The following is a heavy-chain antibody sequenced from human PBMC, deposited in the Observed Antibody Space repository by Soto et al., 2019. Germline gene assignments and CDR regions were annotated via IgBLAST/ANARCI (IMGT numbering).Heavy chain of an antibody. CDR1: GFTFSSYG. Sequence: HPGGSLRLSCAASGFTFSSYGMHWVRQAPGKGLEWVAVISYDGSNKYYADSVKGQFTISRDNSKNTLYLQMNSLRAEDTAVYYCARDLDVYCGGDCPAAPFDYWGQGTLVTVSS. D-gene: IGHD2-21*02. V-gene: IGHV3-30*03. CDR2: ISYDGSNK. J-gene: IGHJ4*02. CDR3: ARDLDVYCGGDCPAAPFDY.